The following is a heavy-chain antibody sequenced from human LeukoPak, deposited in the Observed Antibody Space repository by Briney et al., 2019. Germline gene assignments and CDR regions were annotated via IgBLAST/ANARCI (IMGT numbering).Heavy chain of an antibody. V-gene: IGHV4-34*01. Sequence: PSETLSLTCAVYGGSFSGYYWSWIRQPPGKGLEWIGEINHSGSTNYNPSLKSRVTISVDTSKNQFSLKLSSVTAADTAVYYCARLTLPGSLNWGQGTLVTVSS. CDR3: ARLTLPGSLN. CDR2: INHSGST. J-gene: IGHJ4*02. CDR1: GGSFSGYY. D-gene: IGHD7-27*01.